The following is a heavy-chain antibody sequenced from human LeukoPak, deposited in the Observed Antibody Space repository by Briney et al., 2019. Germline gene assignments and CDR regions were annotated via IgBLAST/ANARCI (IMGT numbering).Heavy chain of an antibody. D-gene: IGHD3-22*01. CDR3: ARRGWDYDSSGYLEGAFDI. V-gene: IGHV1-69*06. CDR2: IIPIFGTA. CDR1: GYTFTSYA. J-gene: IGHJ3*02. Sequence: ASVKVSCKASGYTFTSYAISWVRQAPGQGLEWMGGIIPIFGTANYAQKFQGRVTITADKSTSTAYMELSSLRSEDTAVYYCARRGWDYDSSGYLEGAFDIWGQGTMVTVSS.